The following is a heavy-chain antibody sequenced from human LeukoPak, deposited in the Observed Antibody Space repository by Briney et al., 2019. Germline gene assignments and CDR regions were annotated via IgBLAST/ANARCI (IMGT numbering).Heavy chain of an antibody. V-gene: IGHV1-2*02. CDR1: GFTFRDYY. Sequence: GASVKVSCKASGFTFRDYYVQWVRRVPGQGLEWVGWMYFNSGATRYAPKFQGRVTLTGDTSINTVYMELVSLGSDDTAMYYCAREGSSASGQDWYAFDIWGQATMVTVSS. D-gene: IGHD5-12*01. J-gene: IGHJ3*02. CDR3: AREGSSASGQDWYAFDI. CDR2: MYFNSGAT.